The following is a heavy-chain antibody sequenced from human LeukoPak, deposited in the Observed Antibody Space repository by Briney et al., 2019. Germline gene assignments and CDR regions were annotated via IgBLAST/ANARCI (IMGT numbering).Heavy chain of an antibody. CDR3: VKVAGYSGYDEFDY. CDR2: IRYDGSNK. V-gene: IGHV3-30*02. CDR1: GFTFSSYG. D-gene: IGHD5-12*01. J-gene: IGHJ4*02. Sequence: PGGSLRLSCAASGFTFSSYGMHWVRQAPGKGLEWVAFIRYDGSNKYYADSVKGRFTISRDNSKNTLYLQMNSLRAEDTAVYYCVKVAGYSGYDEFDYWGQGTLVTVSS.